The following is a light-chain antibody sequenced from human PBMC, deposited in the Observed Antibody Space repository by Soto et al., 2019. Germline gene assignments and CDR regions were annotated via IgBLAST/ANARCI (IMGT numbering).Light chain of an antibody. CDR2: DNY. CDR1: SSNIGNNY. CDR3: ATWDISLSAVV. V-gene: IGLV1-51*01. J-gene: IGLJ2*01. Sequence: QSVLTQPPSVSATPGQKVTISCSGSSSNIGNNYVSWYQQFPGAAPKLLIYDNYWRPSGIPDRFSASKSGTSATLGITGLQTGDEAYYYCATWDISLSAVVVGGGTQLTVL.